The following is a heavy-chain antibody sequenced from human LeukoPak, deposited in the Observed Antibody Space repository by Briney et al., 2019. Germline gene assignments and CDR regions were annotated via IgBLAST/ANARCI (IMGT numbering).Heavy chain of an antibody. D-gene: IGHD3-10*01. CDR1: GDSVSSNSAA. CDR2: TYYRSKWYN. CDR3: ARRLGRKFGERFYYYHYLDV. J-gene: IGHJ6*03. Sequence: SQTLSLTCAISGDSVSSNSAAWNWIRQSPSRGLGWLGRTYYRSKWYNDYAVSVKSRITINPDTSKNQFSLKLSSVTAADTAVYYCARRLGRKFGERFYYYHYLDVWGKGTTVTISS. V-gene: IGHV6-1*01.